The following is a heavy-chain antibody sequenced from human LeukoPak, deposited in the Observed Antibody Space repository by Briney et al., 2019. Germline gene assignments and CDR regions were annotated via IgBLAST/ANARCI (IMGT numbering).Heavy chain of an antibody. V-gene: IGHV4-39*02. D-gene: IGHD5-18*01. J-gene: IGHJ4*02. Sequence: SETLSLTCTVSGSSISSISYYLGRIRPPPGNGLDWIGCIYYSGSTYYNPSLKSRVTISVDTSKNQFSLKLSSVTAADTAVYYCARETIQLWLTSTIEFDYWGQGTLVTVSS. CDR1: GSSISSISYY. CDR2: IYYSGST. CDR3: ARETIQLWLTSTIEFDY.